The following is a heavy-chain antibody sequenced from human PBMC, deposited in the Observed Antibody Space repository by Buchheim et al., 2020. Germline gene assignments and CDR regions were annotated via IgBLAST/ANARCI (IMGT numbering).Heavy chain of an antibody. Sequence: QVQLQQWGAGLLKPSETLSLTCAVYGGSFSGYYWSYIRQPPGKGLEWIGEINHSGSTNYNPSLKSRVTISVDTSKNQMSLKLRSVTAADTAVYYCARGAPYIRDYYYYYMDVWGKGTT. J-gene: IGHJ6*03. CDR1: GGSFSGYY. CDR3: ARGAPYIRDYYYYYMDV. V-gene: IGHV4-34*01. D-gene: IGHD1-1*01. CDR2: INHSGST.